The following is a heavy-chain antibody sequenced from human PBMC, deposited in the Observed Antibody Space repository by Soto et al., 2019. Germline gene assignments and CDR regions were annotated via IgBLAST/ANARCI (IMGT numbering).Heavy chain of an antibody. J-gene: IGHJ4*02. V-gene: IGHV3-30-3*01. CDR2: ISYDGSNK. D-gene: IGHD5-12*01. CDR3: AREGPYGGYAPFDY. CDR1: GFTFSSYA. Sequence: QVQLVESGGGVVQPGRSLRLSCAASGFTFSSYAMHWVRQAPGKGLEWVAVISYDGSNKYYADSVKGRFTISRDNSKNTLYLQMNSLRAADTAVYYCAREGPYGGYAPFDYWGQGTLVTVSS.